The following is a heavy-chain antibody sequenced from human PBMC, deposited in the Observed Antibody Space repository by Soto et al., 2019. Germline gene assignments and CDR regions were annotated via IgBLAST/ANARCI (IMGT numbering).Heavy chain of an antibody. V-gene: IGHV4-39*02. D-gene: IGHD2-15*01. Sequence: PSETLSLTCTVSGGSISSSSYYWGWIRQPPGKGLEWIGSIYYSGSTYYNPSLKSRVTISVDTSKNQFSLKLSSVTAADTAVYYCARDGGYCSGGSCYSSKFDPWGQGTLVTVSS. CDR3: ARDGGYCSGGSCYSSKFDP. CDR2: IYYSGST. J-gene: IGHJ5*02. CDR1: GGSISSSSYY.